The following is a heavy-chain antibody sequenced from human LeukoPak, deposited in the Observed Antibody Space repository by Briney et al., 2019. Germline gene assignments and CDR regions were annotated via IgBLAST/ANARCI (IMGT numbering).Heavy chain of an antibody. J-gene: IGHJ4*02. CDR3: AKEAPNSGSYGFDF. V-gene: IGHV3-23*01. D-gene: IGHD1-26*01. Sequence: GGSLRLSCAASGFTFSSFAMSWVRQAPGKGLEWVSAISGSGGSTFYADSVKGRFTISRDNSKNTLYVQMSSLRAEDTAVYYCAKEAPNSGSYGFDFWGQGTLVTVSP. CDR2: ISGSGGST. CDR1: GFTFSSFA.